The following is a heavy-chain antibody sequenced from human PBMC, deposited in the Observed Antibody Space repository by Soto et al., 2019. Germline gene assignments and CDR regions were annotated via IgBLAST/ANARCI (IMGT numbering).Heavy chain of an antibody. Sequence: SETLSLTCTVSGGSISSGDYYWSWIRQPPGKGLEWIGYIYYSGSTYYNPSLKSRVTISVDTSKNQFSLKLSSVTAADTAVYYCAGANFWFPPLGATISSPYYYGMDVWGQGTTVTVSS. V-gene: IGHV4-30-4*01. J-gene: IGHJ6*02. D-gene: IGHD1-26*01. CDR2: IYYSGST. CDR3: AGANFWFPPLGATISSPYYYGMDV. CDR1: GGSISSGDYY.